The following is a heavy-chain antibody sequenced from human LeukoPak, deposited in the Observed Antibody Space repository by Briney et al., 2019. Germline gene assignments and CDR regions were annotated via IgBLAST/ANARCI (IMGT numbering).Heavy chain of an antibody. Sequence: GGSLRLSGAASGFTFSSYAMSWVRQAPGKGLEWVSAISGSGGSTYYADSVKGRFTISRDNSKNTLYLQMNSLRAEDTAVYYCAKTTPYYYDSSGYYFDYWGQGTLVTVSS. CDR1: GFTFSSYA. CDR2: ISGSGGST. D-gene: IGHD3-22*01. V-gene: IGHV3-23*01. CDR3: AKTTPYYYDSSGYYFDY. J-gene: IGHJ4*02.